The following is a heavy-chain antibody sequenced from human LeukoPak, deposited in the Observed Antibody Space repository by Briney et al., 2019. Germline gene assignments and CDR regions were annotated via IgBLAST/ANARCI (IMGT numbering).Heavy chain of an antibody. CDR2: ISSSSSYI. D-gene: IGHD6-13*01. J-gene: IGHJ4*02. V-gene: IGHV3-21*01. CDR1: GFTFSSYS. CDR3: ASKVAAAGGDY. Sequence: PGGSLRLSCAASGFTFSSYSMNWVRQAPGEGLEWVSSISSSSSYIYYADSVKGRFTISRDNAKNSLYLQMNSLRAEDTAVYYCASKVAAAGGDYWGQGTLVTVSS.